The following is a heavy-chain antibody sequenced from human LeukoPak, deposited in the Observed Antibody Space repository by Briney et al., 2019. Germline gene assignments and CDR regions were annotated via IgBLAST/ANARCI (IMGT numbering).Heavy chain of an antibody. CDR1: GFTFSNAW. CDR3: TTRITVAGEIMDY. CDR2: IKSKTDGGTT. J-gene: IGHJ4*02. Sequence: PGGSLRLSCAASGFTFSNAWMSWVRQAPGKGLEWVGRIKSKTDGGTTDYAAPVKGRFTISRDDSKNTLYLQMKSLKTEDTAVYYCTTRITVAGEIMDYWGQGTLVTVSS. D-gene: IGHD6-19*01. V-gene: IGHV3-15*01.